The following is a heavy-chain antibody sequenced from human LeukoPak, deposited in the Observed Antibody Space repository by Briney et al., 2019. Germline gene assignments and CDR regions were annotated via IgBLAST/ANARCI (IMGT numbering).Heavy chain of an antibody. CDR3: ARVWYDYVWGSYRSTNNWFDP. CDR2: INPNSGGT. V-gene: IGHV1-2*02. J-gene: IGHJ5*02. CDR1: GYTFTGCY. Sequence: GASVKVSCKASGYTFTGCYMHWVRQAPGQGLEWMGWINPNSGGTNYAQKFQGRVTMTRDTSISTAYMELSRLRSDDTAVYYCARVWYDYVWGSYRSTNNWFDPWGQGTLVTVSS. D-gene: IGHD3-16*02.